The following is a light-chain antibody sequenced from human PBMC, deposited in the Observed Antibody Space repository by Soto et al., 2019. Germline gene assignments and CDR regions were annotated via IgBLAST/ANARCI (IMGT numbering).Light chain of an antibody. CDR1: SSNIGSNP. J-gene: IGLJ2*01. Sequence: QLVLTQPPSASGTPGQRVSISCSGSSSNIGSNPVNWYQQVPGTAPKLLIYGTYQRPSGVPDRFSGSKSGTSASLAISGLQSEDEADSYCAAWDDSLNSYVIFGGGTKLTVL. CDR3: AAWDDSLNSYVI. CDR2: GTY. V-gene: IGLV1-44*01.